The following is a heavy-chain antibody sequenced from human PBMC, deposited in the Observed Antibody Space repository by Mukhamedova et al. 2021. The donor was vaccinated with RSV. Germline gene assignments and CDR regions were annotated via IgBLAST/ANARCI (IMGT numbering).Heavy chain of an antibody. V-gene: IGHV4-34*01. D-gene: IGHD1-1*01. J-gene: IGHJ5*02. CDR2: INHSGST. CDR3: ATTPSGTKSNWNRGSWFDP. Sequence: GEINHSGSTNYNPSLKSRVTISVDTSKNQFSLKLSSVTAADTAVYYCATTPSGTKSNWNRGSWFDPWGQGTLVTVSS.